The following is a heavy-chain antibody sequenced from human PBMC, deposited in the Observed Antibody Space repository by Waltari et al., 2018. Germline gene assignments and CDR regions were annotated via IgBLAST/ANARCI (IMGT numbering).Heavy chain of an antibody. D-gene: IGHD3-10*01. CDR3: AKDRGSGRIFFDS. CDR2: ISGSGGTS. V-gene: IGHV3-23*01. Sequence: EVQLLESGGDLIEPGGSLRLSCAASGFTFSHFAMTWVRQAQGMRLEWVSSISGSGGTSYYTDSVTGRFTVSRDNSDNTLYLQMNNLRADDTGIYYCAKDRGSGRIFFDSWGRGTLVVVSS. CDR1: GFTFSHFA. J-gene: IGHJ4*02.